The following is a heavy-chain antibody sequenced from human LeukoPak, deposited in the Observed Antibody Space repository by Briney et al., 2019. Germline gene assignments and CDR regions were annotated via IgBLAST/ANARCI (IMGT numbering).Heavy chain of an antibody. Sequence: SETPTLTCTVSSGSISSSSYFWGWIRQPPWKGLEWIESIYYSRSTYYNPSLKSRVTISVDTSNNQFSLMLSSVTAADEADYYCVRITSPGYWGQGTLVTVSS. D-gene: IGHD3-10*01. CDR3: VRITSPGY. CDR1: SGSISSSSYF. CDR2: IYYSRST. V-gene: IGHV4-39*05. J-gene: IGHJ4*02.